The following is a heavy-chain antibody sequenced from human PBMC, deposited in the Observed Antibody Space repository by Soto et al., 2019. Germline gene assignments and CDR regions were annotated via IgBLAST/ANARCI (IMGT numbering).Heavy chain of an antibody. Sequence: GGSLRLSCAASGFTFSSYSMNWLRQAPGKGLEWVSSISSSSSYIYYADSVKGRFTISRDNAKNSLYLQMNSLRAEDTAVYYCASVPWFGELLHGMDVWGQGTTVTVYS. J-gene: IGHJ6*02. CDR2: ISSSSSYI. D-gene: IGHD3-10*01. CDR3: ASVPWFGELLHGMDV. CDR1: GFTFSSYS. V-gene: IGHV3-21*01.